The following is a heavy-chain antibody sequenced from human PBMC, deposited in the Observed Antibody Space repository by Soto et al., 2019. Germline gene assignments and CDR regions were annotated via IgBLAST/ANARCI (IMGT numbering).Heavy chain of an antibody. D-gene: IGHD3-16*02. Sequence: PSETLSLTCTVSGVSISSGGYYWSWIRQHPGKGLEWIGYIYYSGSTYYNPSLKSRVTISVDTSKNQFSLKLSSVTAADTAVYYCAANELGALSFVYWGQGTLVTVSS. CDR3: AANELGALSFVY. J-gene: IGHJ4*02. CDR1: GVSISSGGYY. CDR2: IYYSGST. V-gene: IGHV4-31*03.